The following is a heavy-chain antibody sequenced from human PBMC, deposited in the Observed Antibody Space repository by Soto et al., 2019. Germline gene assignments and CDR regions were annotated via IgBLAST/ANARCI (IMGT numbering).Heavy chain of an antibody. CDR3: ARGYSSGWYGSYYYYGMDV. Sequence: SETLSLTCAFYGGSFSGYYWSWIRQPPGKGLEWIGEINHSGSTNYNPSLKSRVTISVDTSKNQFSLKLSSVTAADTAVYYCARGYSSGWYGSYYYYGMDVWGQGTPVTVSS. D-gene: IGHD6-19*01. J-gene: IGHJ6*02. CDR1: GGSFSGYY. V-gene: IGHV4-34*01. CDR2: INHSGST.